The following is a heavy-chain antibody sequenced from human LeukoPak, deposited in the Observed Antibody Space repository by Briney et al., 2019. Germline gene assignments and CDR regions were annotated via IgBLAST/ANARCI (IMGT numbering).Heavy chain of an antibody. Sequence: SSEGSGMSRGNNWRHWVRQGQGKRKVWISRINSDGGGAIYADSVKGRFTVSRDNAKNTLYLQMNSLRAEDTAVYYCARDVPHNWFDTWGQGTLVTVSS. CDR3: ARDVPHNWFDT. CDR1: GMSRGNNW. CDR2: INSDGGGA. V-gene: IGHV3-74*01. J-gene: IGHJ5*02.